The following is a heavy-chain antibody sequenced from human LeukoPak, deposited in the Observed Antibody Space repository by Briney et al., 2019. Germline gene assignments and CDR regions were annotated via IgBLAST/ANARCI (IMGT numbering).Heavy chain of an antibody. D-gene: IGHD1-26*01. CDR1: GGSISSYY. V-gene: IGHV4-59*08. J-gene: IGHJ6*02. CDR3: ARLVGATNYYYGMDV. Sequence: SETLSLTCTVSGGSISSYYWSWIRQPLGKGLEWIGYIYYSGSIKYNPSLKSRVTISLDTSKNQFSLKLSSETAADTAVYYCARLVGATNYYYGMDVWGQGTTVTVSS. CDR2: IYYSGSI.